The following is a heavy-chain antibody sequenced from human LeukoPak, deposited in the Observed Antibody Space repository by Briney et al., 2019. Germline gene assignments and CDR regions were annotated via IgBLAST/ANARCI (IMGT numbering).Heavy chain of an antibody. CDR3: SEGYFEPFDH. CDR1: GVSVSTSH. CDR2: LSYTGQT. D-gene: IGHD2/OR15-2a*01. J-gene: IGHJ4*02. V-gene: IGHV4-59*02. Sequence: SETLSLTCNVSGVSVSTSHWNWIRQRPGKGLEWIGCLSYTGQTDYNPSLKSRVSISLGSSNNHFSLKLTSVTAADTAVYYCSEGYFEPFDHWGQGIVVTVSS.